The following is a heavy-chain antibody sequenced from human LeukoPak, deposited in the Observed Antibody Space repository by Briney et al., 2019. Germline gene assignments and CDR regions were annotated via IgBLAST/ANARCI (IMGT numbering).Heavy chain of an antibody. D-gene: IGHD1-26*01. CDR3: AKLLVGNDYFHH. Sequence: GGSLRLSCAASGFTFNTYAMTWVRQAPGKGLEWVAVVSGSGGDTKYADSVKGRLTISRDNSQSTLYLHMGSLRPEDTATYYCAKLLVGNDYFHHWGQGTLVTVSS. CDR1: GFTFNTYA. CDR2: VSGSGGDT. J-gene: IGHJ4*02. V-gene: IGHV3-23*01.